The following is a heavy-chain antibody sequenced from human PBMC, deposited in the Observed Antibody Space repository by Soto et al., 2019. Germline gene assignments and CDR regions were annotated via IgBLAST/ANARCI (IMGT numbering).Heavy chain of an antibody. Sequence: GGSLRLSCVASGFTFSTYSMNWVRQAPGKGLEWISYITSSSSTIYYADSVKGRFTISRNNAKNSLYLQMNSLRDEDTAMYYCARDNGMVGSFDPWGQGTLVTVSS. CDR2: ITSSSSTI. V-gene: IGHV3-48*02. CDR3: ARDNGMVGSFDP. J-gene: IGHJ5*02. D-gene: IGHD2-15*01. CDR1: GFTFSTYS.